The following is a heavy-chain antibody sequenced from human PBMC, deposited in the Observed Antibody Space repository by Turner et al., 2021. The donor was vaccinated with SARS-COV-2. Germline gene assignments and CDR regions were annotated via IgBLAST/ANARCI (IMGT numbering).Heavy chain of an antibody. Sequence: QVQLPQWGAGLLKPSETLSLPCAVFGGSFSVSYCSWIRQPPGKGLEWIGEINHSGNTNYNPALKSRVTISVDTSKNQFSLKLGSVTAADTAVYYCARLGLGDSHFDYWGQGTLVTVSS. J-gene: IGHJ4*02. CDR1: GGSFSVSY. CDR2: INHSGNT. V-gene: IGHV4-34*01. CDR3: ARLGLGDSHFDY. D-gene: IGHD5-18*01.